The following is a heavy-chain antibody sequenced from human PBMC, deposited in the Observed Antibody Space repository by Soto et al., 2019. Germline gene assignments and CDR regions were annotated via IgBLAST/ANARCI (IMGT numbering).Heavy chain of an antibody. J-gene: IGHJ4*01. CDR1: GFTFSDYG. V-gene: IGHV3-30*03. Sequence: GGSLRLSCSVSGFTFSDYGMHWVRQPPGEGLQWVAVISSDGRDEQYADSVKGRFTVSRDNSKSTFYLQMNSLSPEDTAVYSCARQEAGSYFDFWGHGTLVTVSS. CDR3: ARQEAGSYFDF. D-gene: IGHD1-26*01. CDR2: ISSDGRDE.